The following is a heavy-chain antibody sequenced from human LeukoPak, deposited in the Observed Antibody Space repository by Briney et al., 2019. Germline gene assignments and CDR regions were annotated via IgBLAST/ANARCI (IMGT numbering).Heavy chain of an antibody. D-gene: IGHD3-22*01. J-gene: IGHJ4*02. Sequence: ASVKVSCKASGGTFSSYAISWVRQAPGQGLEWMGGFIPIFGTANYAQKFQGRVTITTDESTSTAYMELSSLRSEDTAVYYCARAPRRYYYDSSGYFDYWGQGTLVTVSS. V-gene: IGHV1-69*05. CDR3: ARAPRRYYYDSSGYFDY. CDR2: FIPIFGTA. CDR1: GGTFSSYA.